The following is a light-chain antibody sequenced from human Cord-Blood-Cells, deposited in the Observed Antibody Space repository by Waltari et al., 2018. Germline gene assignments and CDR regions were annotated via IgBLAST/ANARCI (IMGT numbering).Light chain of an antibody. CDR3: QQYYSTPWT. CDR1: QRVLYSSNNKNY. Sequence: DIVMTQSPDSLAVSLGERATINCKSSQRVLYSSNNKNYLAWYQQKPGQPPKLLIYWASTRESGVPDRFSGSESGTDFTLTISSLQAEDVAVYYCQQYYSTPWTFGQGTKVEIK. J-gene: IGKJ1*01. CDR2: WAS. V-gene: IGKV4-1*01.